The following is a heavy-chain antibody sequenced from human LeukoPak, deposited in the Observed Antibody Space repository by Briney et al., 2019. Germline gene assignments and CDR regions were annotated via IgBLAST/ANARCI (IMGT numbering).Heavy chain of an antibody. J-gene: IGHJ6*03. CDR3: ARDRYRGGDMDV. CDR2: ISYDGSNK. CDR1: GFTFSSYA. V-gene: IGHV3-30-3*01. D-gene: IGHD3-16*01. Sequence: PGGSLRLSCAASGFTFSSYAMHWVRQAPGKGLEWVAVISYDGSNKYYADSVKGRFTISRDNSKNTLYLQMNSLRAEDTAVYYCARDRYRGGDMDVWGKGTTVTVSS.